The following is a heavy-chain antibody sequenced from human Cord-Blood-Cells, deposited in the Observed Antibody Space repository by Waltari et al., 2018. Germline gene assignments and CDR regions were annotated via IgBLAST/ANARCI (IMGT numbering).Heavy chain of an antibody. J-gene: IGHJ3*02. CDR2: IYYSGST. D-gene: IGHD2-15*01. CDR3: ASPWSVAADAFDI. Sequence: QVQLQESGPGLVKPSQTLSLTCTVSGASISSGGYYWSWIRQHPGKGLEWIGYIYYSGSTYYNPSLKSRVTISVDTSKNQFSLKLSSVTAADTAVYYCASPWSVAADAFDIWGQGTMVTVSS. CDR1: GASISSGGYY. V-gene: IGHV4-31*03.